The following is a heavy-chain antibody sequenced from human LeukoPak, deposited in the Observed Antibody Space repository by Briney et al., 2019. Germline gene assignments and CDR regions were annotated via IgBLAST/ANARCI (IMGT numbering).Heavy chain of an antibody. J-gene: IGHJ4*02. D-gene: IGHD6-6*01. CDR2: IYHSGST. CDR1: GGSISSSNW. CDR3: ARATLAGPPAYFDY. V-gene: IGHV4-4*02. Sequence: PSETLSLTCAVSGGSISSSNWWSWVRQPPGKGLEWIGEIYHSGSTNYNPSLKSRVTISVDKSKNQFSLKLSSVTAADTAVYYCARATLAGPPAYFDYWGQGTLVTVSS.